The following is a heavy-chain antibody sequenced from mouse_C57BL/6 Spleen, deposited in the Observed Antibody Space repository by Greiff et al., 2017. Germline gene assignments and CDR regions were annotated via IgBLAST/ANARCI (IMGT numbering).Heavy chain of an antibody. CDR3: ARSGFITTVVATGNFDY. V-gene: IGHV1-80*01. Sequence: VQLQESGAELVKPGASVKISCKASGYAFSSYWMNWVKQRPGKGLEWIGQIYPGDGDTNYNGKFKGKATLTADKSSSTAYMQLSSLTSEDSAVYVCARSGFITTVVATGNFDYWGQGTTLTVSS. CDR2: IYPGDGDT. D-gene: IGHD1-1*01. CDR1: GYAFSSYW. J-gene: IGHJ2*01.